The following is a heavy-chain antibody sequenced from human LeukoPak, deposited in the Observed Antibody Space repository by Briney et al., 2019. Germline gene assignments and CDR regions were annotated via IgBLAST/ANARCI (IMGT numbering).Heavy chain of an antibody. J-gene: IGHJ4*02. CDR1: GIPLSSYW. V-gene: IGHV3-7*01. CDR3: TSGWSAAFDN. Sequence: GGSLRLSCAVSGIPLSSYWMDWVRQAPGKGLEWVAIINPDGSVINHADSVKGRFSISRDNARNSLFLQMNSLRAKDTAVYYCTSGWSAAFDNWGQGTLVSVSS. CDR2: INPDGSVI. D-gene: IGHD6-19*01.